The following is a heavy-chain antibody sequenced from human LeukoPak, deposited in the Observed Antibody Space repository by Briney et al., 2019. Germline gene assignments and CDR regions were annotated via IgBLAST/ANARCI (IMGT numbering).Heavy chain of an antibody. CDR2: IYYFGST. V-gene: IGHV4-59*01. CDR1: GGSMSGYY. D-gene: IGHD6-19*01. J-gene: IGHJ4*02. CDR3: AREFGYNSGWFLDY. Sequence: SETLSLTCSVSGGSMSGYYWSWIRQPPGKGLEWIGYIYYFGSTNYNPSLKGRVTISVDTSKKQFSLKLSSVTAADTAVYYCAREFGYNSGWFLDYWGQGTLVTVSS.